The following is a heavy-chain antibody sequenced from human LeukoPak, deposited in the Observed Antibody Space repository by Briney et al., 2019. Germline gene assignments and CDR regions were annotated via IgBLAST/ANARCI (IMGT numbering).Heavy chain of an antibody. J-gene: IGHJ5*02. Sequence: SETLSLTCTVSGGSISSGGYYWSWIRQPPGKGLEWIGEINHSGSTNYNPSLKSRVTISVDTSKNQFSLKLSSVTAADTAVYYCARGHTVTTGSYNWFDPWGQGTLVTVSS. CDR3: ARGHTVTTGSYNWFDP. V-gene: IGHV4-39*07. D-gene: IGHD4-4*01. CDR2: INHSGST. CDR1: GGSISSGGYY.